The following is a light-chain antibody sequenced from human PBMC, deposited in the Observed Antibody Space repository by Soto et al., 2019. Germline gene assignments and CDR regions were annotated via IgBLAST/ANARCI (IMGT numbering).Light chain of an antibody. Sequence: QSALTQPRSVSGSPGQSLTISCTGTSSDVADYNYVSWYQQHPGKAPKLLIFYVYRRPSGVPDRFSGSGSGNTASLTISGLQADDEADYYCSSYTSSSTLVFGGGTKVTVL. CDR1: SSDVADYNY. J-gene: IGLJ2*01. CDR2: YVY. V-gene: IGLV2-11*01. CDR3: SSYTSSSTLV.